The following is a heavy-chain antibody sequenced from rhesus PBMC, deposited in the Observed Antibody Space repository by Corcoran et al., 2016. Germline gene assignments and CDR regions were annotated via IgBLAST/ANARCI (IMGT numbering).Heavy chain of an antibody. V-gene: IGHV3-54*02. D-gene: IGHD1-44*02. J-gene: IGHJ4*01. CDR3: ARDLGVGDYYCDY. Sequence: EVQLVESGGGLVQPGGSLRLSCAASGFTFSSYGMHWVRQAPGKGLEWVAVISYDGSKKCYAYSVKDRFTISSDNSKNMLYLQMNNLKVEDSAVYYCARDLGVGDYYCDYWGQVVLVTVSS. CDR1: GFTFSSYG. CDR2: ISYDGSKK.